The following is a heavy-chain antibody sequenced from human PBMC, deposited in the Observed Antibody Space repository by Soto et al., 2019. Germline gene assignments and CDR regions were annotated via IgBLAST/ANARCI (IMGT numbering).Heavy chain of an antibody. CDR2: INPNNGAT. CDR3: ASHDPGALFDP. J-gene: IGHJ5*02. CDR1: RYIFTAYF. D-gene: IGHD1-1*01. V-gene: IGHV1-2*02. Sequence: QVQLVQSGAAVKKPGASVKVSCKAPRYIFTAYFMHWVRQAPGQGLEWMGWINPNNGATHYGLSFQGRVTMTRDTAISTAYIELSSLRSDDTAVYYCASHDPGALFDPWGQGTLVIVSS.